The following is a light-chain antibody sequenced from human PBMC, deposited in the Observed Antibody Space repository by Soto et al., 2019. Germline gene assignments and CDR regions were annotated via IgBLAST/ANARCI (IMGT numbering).Light chain of an antibody. CDR2: GAS. Sequence: EIVMTQSPATLSVSPGERATLSCRASQSVSSNLAWYHQKPGQAPRLLIYGASTRATGIPARFSGSGSGTEFTLTISSLQSEDFAVYYCQQYNNWPRTFGQGTKAEIK. V-gene: IGKV3-15*01. J-gene: IGKJ1*01. CDR1: QSVSSN. CDR3: QQYNNWPRT.